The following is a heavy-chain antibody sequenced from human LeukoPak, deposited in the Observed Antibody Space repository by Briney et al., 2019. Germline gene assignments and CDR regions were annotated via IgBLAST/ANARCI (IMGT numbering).Heavy chain of an antibody. D-gene: IGHD5-18*01. Sequence: GGSLRLSCAASGFTFSSYAMHWVRQAPGKGLEWVAVISYDGSNKYYADSVKGRFTISRDNSKNTLYLQMNSLRAEGTAVYYCAGEGQLWGHDAFDIWGQGTMVTVSS. CDR1: GFTFSSYA. CDR2: ISYDGSNK. CDR3: AGEGQLWGHDAFDI. J-gene: IGHJ3*02. V-gene: IGHV3-30-3*01.